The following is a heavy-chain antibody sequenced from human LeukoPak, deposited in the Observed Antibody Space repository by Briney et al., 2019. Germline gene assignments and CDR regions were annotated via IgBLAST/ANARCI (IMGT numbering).Heavy chain of an antibody. CDR3: AKVTSSWNYFDY. CDR2: FSGSGGRT. CDR1: RFTFSTFA. Sequence: GGSLRLSCAASRFTFSTFAMSWVRQAPGKGLEWVSTFSGSGGRTYYADSVKGRFTISRDNSKNTLYLQMNSLGAEDTAVYYCAKVTSSWNYFDYWGKGAPVTVSS. J-gene: IGHJ4*02. D-gene: IGHD6-13*01. V-gene: IGHV3-23*01.